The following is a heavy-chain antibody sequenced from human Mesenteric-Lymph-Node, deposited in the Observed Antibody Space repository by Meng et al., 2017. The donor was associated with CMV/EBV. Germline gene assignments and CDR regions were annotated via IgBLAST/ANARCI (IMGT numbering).Heavy chain of an antibody. V-gene: IGHV3-11*01. Sequence: GGSLRLSCAASGFTFSDYYMSWIRQAPGKGLEWVSYISSSGSTIYYADSVKGRFTISRDNAKNSLYLQMNSLRAEDTAVYYCARVQGAYCSGTSCPPDGFDIWGQGTMVTVSS. D-gene: IGHD2-2*01. CDR3: ARVQGAYCSGTSCPPDGFDI. CDR2: ISSSGSTI. CDR1: GFTFSDYY. J-gene: IGHJ3*02.